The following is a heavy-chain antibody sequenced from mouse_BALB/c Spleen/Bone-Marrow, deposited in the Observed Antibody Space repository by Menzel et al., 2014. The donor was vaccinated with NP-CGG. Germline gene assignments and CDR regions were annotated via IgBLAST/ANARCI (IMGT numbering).Heavy chain of an antibody. CDR1: GFDFSRYW. D-gene: IGHD2-3*01. CDR3: ALLGYYVYFDV. V-gene: IGHV4-1*02. J-gene: IGHJ1*01. Sequence: EVKLMESGGGLVQPGGSLKLSCAASGFDFSRYWMSWVRQAPGEGLEWIGEINPNSRTINYTPSLKDKFIISRDNAKNTLYLQMSKVRSEDTALYYCALLGYYVYFDVWGAGTTVTVSS. CDR2: INPNSRTI.